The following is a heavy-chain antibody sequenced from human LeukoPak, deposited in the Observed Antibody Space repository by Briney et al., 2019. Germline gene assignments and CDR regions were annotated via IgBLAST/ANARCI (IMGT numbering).Heavy chain of an antibody. CDR2: ISSSSSYI. CDR3: ARVGGYSYGYEWYYFDY. CDR1: GFTFSSYS. J-gene: IGHJ4*02. Sequence: GGSLRLSCAASGFTFSSYSMNWVRQAPGKGLEWVSSISSSSSYIYYADSVEGRFTISRDNAKNSLYLQMNSLRAEDTAVYYCARVGGYSYGYEWYYFDYWGQGTLVTVSS. V-gene: IGHV3-21*01. D-gene: IGHD5-18*01.